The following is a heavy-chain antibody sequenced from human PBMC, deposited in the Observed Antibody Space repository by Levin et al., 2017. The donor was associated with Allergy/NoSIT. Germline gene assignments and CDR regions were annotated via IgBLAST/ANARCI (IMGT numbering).Heavy chain of an antibody. D-gene: IGHD3-10*01. CDR3: ARALPTPPTQSTQYYYGSGSHYYYYYYGMDV. J-gene: IGHJ6*02. CDR2: INPSGGST. Sequence: ASVKVSCKASGYTFTSYYMHWVRQAPGQGLEWMGIINPSGGSTSYAQKFQGRVTMTRDTSTSTVYMELSSLRSEDTAVYYCARALPTPPTQSTQYYYGSGSHYYYYYYGMDVWGQGTTVTVSS. V-gene: IGHV1-46*01. CDR1: GYTFTSYY.